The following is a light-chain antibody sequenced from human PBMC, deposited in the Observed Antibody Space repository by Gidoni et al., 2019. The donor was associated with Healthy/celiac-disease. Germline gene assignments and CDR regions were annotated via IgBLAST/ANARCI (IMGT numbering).Light chain of an antibody. CDR3: PQYDNCPS. J-gene: IGKJ2*01. V-gene: IGKV3-15*01. CDR2: GAS. Sequence: EIVMTQSPATLSVSPGDRATLSCRASQSVSSNLAWYQQNPGQAPRLLIYGASTRAPGIPARFSGSVSRTEFTLTISSLQSEDFAVYFCPQYDNCPSFGQGTKLEIK. CDR1: QSVSSN.